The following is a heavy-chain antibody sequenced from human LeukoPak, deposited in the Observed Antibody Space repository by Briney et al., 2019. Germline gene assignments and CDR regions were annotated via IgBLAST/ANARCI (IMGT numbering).Heavy chain of an antibody. CDR3: ASIFYGSGRALDY. V-gene: IGHV3-48*03. Sequence: GGSLRLSCAASGFTFRSYEMNWVRQAPGKGLEWISYISSSGSTIYYADSVKGRFTISRDNAKNSLYLQMNSLRAEDTAVYYCASIFYGSGRALDYWGQGTLVTVSS. D-gene: IGHD3-10*01. CDR2: ISSSGSTI. J-gene: IGHJ4*02. CDR1: GFTFRSYE.